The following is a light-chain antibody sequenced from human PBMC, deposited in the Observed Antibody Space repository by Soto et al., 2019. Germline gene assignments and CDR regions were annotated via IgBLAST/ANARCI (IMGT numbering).Light chain of an antibody. CDR3: QQYNNWPPT. CDR2: GAS. Sequence: EIVMTQSPATLSVSPGERATLSCRASQSVSSNLGWYQQKPGQAPRLLIYGASTRATGIPARFSGSGSGTEFTLIISSLQSEDFAVYYCQQYNNWPPTFGQGTKVEIK. J-gene: IGKJ1*01. V-gene: IGKV3-15*01. CDR1: QSVSSN.